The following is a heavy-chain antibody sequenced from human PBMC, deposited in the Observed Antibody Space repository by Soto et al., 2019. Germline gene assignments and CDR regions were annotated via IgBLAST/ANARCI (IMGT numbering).Heavy chain of an antibody. V-gene: IGHV3-21*01. J-gene: IGHJ6*03. Sequence: EVQLVESGGGLVKPGGSLRLSCTTSGFTFSTYSMNWVRQAPGKGLEWVSSISGGSSYIYFADSVKGRFTVSRDNDRNSLYLQMNSLTAEDTAVYYCAREWYYMDVWGKGTTVTVSS. CDR1: GFTFSTYS. CDR3: AREWYYMDV. CDR2: ISGGSSYI.